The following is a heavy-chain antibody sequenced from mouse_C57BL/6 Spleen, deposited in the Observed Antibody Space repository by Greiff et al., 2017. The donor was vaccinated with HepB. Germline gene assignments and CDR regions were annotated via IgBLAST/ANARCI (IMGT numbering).Heavy chain of an antibody. CDR3: SRLGRGYFDV. J-gene: IGHJ1*03. D-gene: IGHD4-1*01. Sequence: VQLQQSGPELVKPGASVKISCKASGYSFTGYYMNWVKQSPEKSLEWIGEINPSTGGTTYNQKFKAKATLTVDKSSSTAYMQLKSLTSEDSAVYYCSRLGRGYFDVWGTGTTVTVSS. CDR2: INPSTGGT. V-gene: IGHV1-42*01. CDR1: GYSFTGYY.